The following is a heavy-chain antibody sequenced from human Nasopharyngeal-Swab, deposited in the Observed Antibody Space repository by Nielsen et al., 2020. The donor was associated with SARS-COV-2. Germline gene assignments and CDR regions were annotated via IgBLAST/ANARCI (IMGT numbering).Heavy chain of an antibody. CDR2: ISAYNGNT. Sequence: WVRQAPGQGLEWMGWISAYNGNTNYAQKFQGRVTMTRDTSISTAYMELRSLRSDDTAVYYCARDFQRFLEWLPNYYYYGMDVWGQGTTVTVSS. D-gene: IGHD3-3*01. CDR3: ARDFQRFLEWLPNYYYYGMDV. V-gene: IGHV1-18*01. J-gene: IGHJ6*02.